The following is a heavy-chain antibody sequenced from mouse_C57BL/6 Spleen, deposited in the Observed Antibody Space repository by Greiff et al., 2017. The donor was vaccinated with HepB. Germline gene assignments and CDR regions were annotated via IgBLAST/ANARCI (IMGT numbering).Heavy chain of an antibody. CDR2: INYDGSST. Sequence: EVQLKESEGGLVQPGSSMKLSCTASGFTFSDYYMAWVRQVPEKGLEWVANINYDGSSTYYLDSLKSRFIISRDNAKTILYLQMSSLKSEDTATYYCARVYYGSSSPFDYWGQGTTLTVSS. D-gene: IGHD1-1*01. J-gene: IGHJ2*01. V-gene: IGHV5-16*01. CDR1: GFTFSDYY. CDR3: ARVYYGSSSPFDY.